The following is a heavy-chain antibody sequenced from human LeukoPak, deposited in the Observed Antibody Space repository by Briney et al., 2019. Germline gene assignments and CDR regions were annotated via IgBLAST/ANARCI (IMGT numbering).Heavy chain of an antibody. CDR1: GFTVSSNY. Sequence: GGSLRLSSVASGFTVSSNYMSWVRQAPGKGPECVSVIYPGGTTYYADSVKGRFTISRDDSKNTLYLQMHSLRAEDTAVYYCARESSGYYFDYWGQGTLVTVSS. V-gene: IGHV3-53*01. J-gene: IGHJ4*02. CDR3: ARESSGYYFDY. D-gene: IGHD6-25*01. CDR2: IYPGGTT.